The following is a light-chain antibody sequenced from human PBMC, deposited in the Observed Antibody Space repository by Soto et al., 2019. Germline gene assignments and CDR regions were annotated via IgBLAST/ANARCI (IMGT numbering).Light chain of an antibody. Sequence: QSVLAQPASVSGSPGQSIAISCTRTSSDVGAFNYVSWYQQHPGKAPKFMSFDVSSRPSGVSDRFSGSKSGNTASLTISGLQTEDEADYYCASYTTSSTYVFGTGTKVTVL. CDR3: ASYTTSSTYV. CDR1: SSDVGAFNY. V-gene: IGLV2-14*03. CDR2: DVS. J-gene: IGLJ1*01.